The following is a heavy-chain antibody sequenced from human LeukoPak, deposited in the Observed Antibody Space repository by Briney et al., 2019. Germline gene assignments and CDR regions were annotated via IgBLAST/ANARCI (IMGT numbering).Heavy chain of an antibody. D-gene: IGHD7-27*01. V-gene: IGHV4-59*01. Sequence: PSETLSLTCTVSGVSISRFYWSWIRQPPGKGLEWLGYVYYTGSTNYSPSLESRVTMSVDTSKNQFSLKLTAVTAADTAVYYCARETPGAGHFDYWGQGSLVTVSS. J-gene: IGHJ4*02. CDR3: ARETPGAGHFDY. CDR2: VYYTGST. CDR1: GVSISRFY.